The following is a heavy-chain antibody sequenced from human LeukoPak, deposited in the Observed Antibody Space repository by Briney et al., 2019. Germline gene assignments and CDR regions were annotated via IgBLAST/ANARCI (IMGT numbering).Heavy chain of an antibody. CDR1: GYSISSGYY. V-gene: IGHV4-38-2*02. J-gene: IGHJ4*02. CDR3: ARVNGKGIAAAGTLV. CDR2: IYHSGST. Sequence: SETLSLTCTVSGYSISSGYYWGWIRQPPGKGLEWIGSIYHSGSTYYNPSLKSRVTISVDTSKNQFSLKLSSVTAADTAVYYCARVNGKGIAAAGTLVWGQGTLVTVSS. D-gene: IGHD6-13*01.